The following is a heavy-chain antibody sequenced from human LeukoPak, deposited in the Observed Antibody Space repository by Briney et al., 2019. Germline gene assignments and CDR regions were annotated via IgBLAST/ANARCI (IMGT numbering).Heavy chain of an antibody. CDR1: GFTFSKYW. CDR2: INTEGSST. Sequence: GGSLRLSCAASGFTFSKYWMHWVRQAPGKGLVWVSRINTEGSSTSYADSVKGRFTISRDNAKNTLYLQMNSLRAEGTAVYYCARSEYSSTWYGDYYYYYMDVWGKGTTVTVSS. V-gene: IGHV3-74*01. J-gene: IGHJ6*03. D-gene: IGHD6-13*01. CDR3: ARSEYSSTWYGDYYYYYMDV.